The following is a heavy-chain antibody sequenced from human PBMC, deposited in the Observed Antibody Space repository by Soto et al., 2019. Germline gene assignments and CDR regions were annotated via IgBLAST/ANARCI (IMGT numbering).Heavy chain of an antibody. CDR3: ASHSSHWPFFDF. V-gene: IGHV4-34*01. J-gene: IGHJ4*02. CDR1: GGSFSGYY. Sequence: PSETLSLTCAVYGGSFSGYYWSWIRQPPGKGLEWIGEINYTGLSNSNPSLNSRVTMSVDTSKNQFSLKLSSVTAADTAVYYCASHSSHWPFFDFWGQGTLVTVSS. D-gene: IGHD6-13*01. CDR2: INYTGLS.